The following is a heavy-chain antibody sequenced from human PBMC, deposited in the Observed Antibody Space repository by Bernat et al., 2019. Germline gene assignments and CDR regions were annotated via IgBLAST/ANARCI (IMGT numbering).Heavy chain of an antibody. CDR3: AGGADFWSGYYSDAFDI. Sequence: QVQLVESGGGVVQPGRSLRLSCAASGFTFSSYAMHWVRQAPGKGLEWVAVISYDGSNKYYADSVKGRFTISRDNSKNTLYLQMNSLRAEDTAVYDCAGGADFWSGYYSDAFDIWGQGTMVTVSS. J-gene: IGHJ3*02. CDR2: ISYDGSNK. D-gene: IGHD3-3*01. CDR1: GFTFSSYA. V-gene: IGHV3-30*01.